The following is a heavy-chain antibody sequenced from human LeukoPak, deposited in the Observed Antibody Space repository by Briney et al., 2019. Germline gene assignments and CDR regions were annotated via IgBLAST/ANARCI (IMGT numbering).Heavy chain of an antibody. Sequence: GGSLRLSCAPSGSSFSNYNMNWVRQAPGKGLEWVSYISRSSSTIKYADSVKGRFTISRDHAKNSLYLQMNSLRVEDTAVYYCARDASRYCSGGNCYSGLLGYFDYWGQGTLVTVSS. CDR1: GSSFSNYN. D-gene: IGHD2-15*01. J-gene: IGHJ4*02. V-gene: IGHV3-48*01. CDR2: ISRSSSTI. CDR3: ARDASRYCSGGNCYSGLLGYFDY.